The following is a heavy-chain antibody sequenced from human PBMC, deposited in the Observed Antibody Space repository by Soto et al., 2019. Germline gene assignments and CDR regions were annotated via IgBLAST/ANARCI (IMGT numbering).Heavy chain of an antibody. CDR3: AGIPGGY. Sequence: QVQLQESGPALVKPSETLSLSCTVSGASISGFYWSWIRQPAGKGLEWIGRIYASGGTTYHPSLKSRATTSLDTSKNQFSLKLTSVTAADTAVYYCAGIPGGYWGQGTLVTVSS. CDR2: IYASGGT. J-gene: IGHJ4*02. CDR1: GASISGFY. D-gene: IGHD2-15*01. V-gene: IGHV4-4*07.